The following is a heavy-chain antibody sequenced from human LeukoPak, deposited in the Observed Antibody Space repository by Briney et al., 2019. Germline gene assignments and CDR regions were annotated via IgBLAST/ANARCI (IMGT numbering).Heavy chain of an antibody. CDR2: IYSGGTT. Sequence: PGGSLRLSCASSWFTVSYNYMSWVRQAPGKGLGWVSVIYSGGTTYYADSVKGRFTISRDNSKNTLYLQMNRLRAKDPPTYYCEKAHCSGGSCYPPAWGQGALVTVSS. V-gene: IGHV3-53*01. CDR1: WFTVSYNY. D-gene: IGHD2-15*01. J-gene: IGHJ4*02. CDR3: EKAHCSGGSCYPPA.